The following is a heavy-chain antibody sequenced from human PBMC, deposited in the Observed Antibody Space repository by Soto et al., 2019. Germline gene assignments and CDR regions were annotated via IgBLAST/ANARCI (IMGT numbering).Heavy chain of an antibody. J-gene: IGHJ6*03. CDR3: ARSPTAGLVDYFYYMDV. CDR2: IWYDGSKK. V-gene: IGHV3-33*01. D-gene: IGHD1-26*01. Sequence: GGSLRLSCAASGFTFSSYGMHWVRQAPGKGLEWAAVIWYDGSKKYYADSVKGRFTISRDNSKKKLYLQMNSLRAEDTAVYYCARSPTAGLVDYFYYMDVWAKGTTVTVSS. CDR1: GFTFSSYG.